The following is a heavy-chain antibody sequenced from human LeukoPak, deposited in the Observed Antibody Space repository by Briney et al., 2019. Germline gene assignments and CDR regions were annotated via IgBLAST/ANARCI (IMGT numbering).Heavy chain of an antibody. D-gene: IGHD3-22*01. Sequence: ASVNVSCKTSGYMFARYGVNWVRQAPGQGLEWMGWISGYDGDTNYAQNFQGRLTMTTDTSTGTAYMELRSLRSDDTAIYSCARDFGSAAYDGAFDIWGQGTMVTVSS. J-gene: IGHJ3*02. V-gene: IGHV1-18*01. CDR2: ISGYDGDT. CDR1: GYMFARYG. CDR3: ARDFGSAAYDGAFDI.